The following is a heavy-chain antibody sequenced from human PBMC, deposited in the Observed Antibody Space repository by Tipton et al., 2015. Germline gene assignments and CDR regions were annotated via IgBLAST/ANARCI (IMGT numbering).Heavy chain of an antibody. D-gene: IGHD2/OR15-2a*01. CDR3: ARGDDSTSMATGFDY. Sequence: LRLSCTVSGGSISSDNRYWGWIRQPPGKGLDWIGSIYYSGSAYYNPSLKSRVTISVGTSKNQFSLKLSSVTAADTAVYYCARGDDSTSMATGFDYWGRGALVTVSS. CDR1: GGSISSDNRY. V-gene: IGHV4-39*01. CDR2: IYYSGSA. J-gene: IGHJ4*01.